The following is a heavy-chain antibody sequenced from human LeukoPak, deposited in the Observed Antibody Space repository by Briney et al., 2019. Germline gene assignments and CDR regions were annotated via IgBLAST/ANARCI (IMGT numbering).Heavy chain of an antibody. Sequence: ASVKVSCKASGYTFTGYYMHWVRQAPGQGLEWMGWINPNSGGTNYAQKFQGRVTMTRDTSISTAYMELSRLRSGDTAVYYCARVDYSNYRTVIDYWGQGTLVTVSS. J-gene: IGHJ4*02. CDR1: GYTFTGYY. CDR3: ARVDYSNYRTVIDY. V-gene: IGHV1-2*02. D-gene: IGHD4-11*01. CDR2: INPNSGGT.